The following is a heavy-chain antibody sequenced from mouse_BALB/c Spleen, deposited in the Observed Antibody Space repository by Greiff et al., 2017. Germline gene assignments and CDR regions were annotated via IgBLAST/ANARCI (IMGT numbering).Heavy chain of an antibody. V-gene: IGHV1-18*01. CDR3: SSDYGYLAWFAY. CDR1: GYTFTDYN. Sequence: EVKLQESGPELVKPGASVKIPCKASGYTFTDYNMDWVKPSHGKSLEWIGDINPNNGGTIYNQKFKGKATLTVDKSSSTAYMELRSLTSEDTAVYYCSSDYGYLAWFAYWGQGTLVTVSA. CDR2: INPNNGGT. D-gene: IGHD2-2*01. J-gene: IGHJ3*01.